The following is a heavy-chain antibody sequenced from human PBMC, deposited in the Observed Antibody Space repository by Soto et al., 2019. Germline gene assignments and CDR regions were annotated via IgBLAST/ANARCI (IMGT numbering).Heavy chain of an antibody. CDR3: ARGSSSSSSGWYFGY. J-gene: IGHJ4*02. V-gene: IGHV4-59*11. CDR1: GGSITSQY. D-gene: IGHD6-19*01. CDR2: IYYTGST. Sequence: QVQLQESGPGLVKPSETLSLTCTVSGGSITSQYWSWIRQSPGKGLEWIGYIYYTGSTNYNPSLKSRITLSLDTSRNQFSLQLNSVTAADTAVYYCARGSSSSSSGWYFGYWGQGTLVTVSS.